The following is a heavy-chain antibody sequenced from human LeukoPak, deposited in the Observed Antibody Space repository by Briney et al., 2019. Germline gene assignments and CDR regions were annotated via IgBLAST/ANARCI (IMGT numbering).Heavy chain of an antibody. D-gene: IGHD6-13*01. CDR2: IKQDGREK. CDR3: ARGTYSSSWAFNWFDP. J-gene: IGHJ5*02. Sequence: GGSLRLSCAASGFTFSSYWMSWVRQAPGKGLEWVANIKQDGREKYYVDSVKGRFTISRDNAKNSLYLQMNSLRAEDTAVYYCARGTYSSSWAFNWFDPWGQGTLVTVSS. CDR1: GFTFSSYW. V-gene: IGHV3-7*01.